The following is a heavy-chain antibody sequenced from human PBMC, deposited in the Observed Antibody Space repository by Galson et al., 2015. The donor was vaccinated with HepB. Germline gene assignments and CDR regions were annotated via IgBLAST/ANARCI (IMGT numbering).Heavy chain of an antibody. J-gene: IGHJ4*02. CDR3: AREDDHNYLGFDY. CDR1: GFTLSTYS. Sequence: SLRLSCAASGFTLSTYSMYWVRQAPGKGLEWVSHISSSSSTIYYADSVKGRFTISRDNAKNALYLQMNSLRAEDTAVYYCAREDDHNYLGFDYWGQGTLVTVSS. D-gene: IGHD5-24*01. CDR2: ISSSSSTI. V-gene: IGHV3-48*01.